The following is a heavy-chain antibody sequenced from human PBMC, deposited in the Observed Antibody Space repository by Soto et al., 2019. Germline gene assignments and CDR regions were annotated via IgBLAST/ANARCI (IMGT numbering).Heavy chain of an antibody. D-gene: IGHD3-3*01. V-gene: IGHV5-51*01. CDR3: ARGGVSTRTFDY. Sequence: PGESLKISCNGSGYNFAGYWIAWVRQMPGKGLELMGIIYPSDSDTRSKPSFQGQVTISADKSISSAYLQWSSLRASDTAMYYCARGGVSTRTFDYWGQGTPVTVS. CDR1: GYNFAGYW. CDR2: IYPSDSDT. J-gene: IGHJ4*02.